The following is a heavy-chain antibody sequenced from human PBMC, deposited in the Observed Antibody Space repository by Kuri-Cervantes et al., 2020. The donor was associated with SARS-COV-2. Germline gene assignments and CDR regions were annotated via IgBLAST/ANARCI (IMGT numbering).Heavy chain of an antibody. Sequence: SETLSLTCTVPGGSISSYYWSWIRQPPGKGLEWIGYIYYSGSTNYNPSLKSRVTISVDTSKNQFSLKLSSVTAADTAVYYCARDHGGDYDYVWGSYRYRWFDPWGQGTLVTVSS. CDR1: GGSISSYY. J-gene: IGHJ5*02. V-gene: IGHV4-59*01. D-gene: IGHD3-16*02. CDR2: IYYSGST. CDR3: ARDHGGDYDYVWGSYRYRWFDP.